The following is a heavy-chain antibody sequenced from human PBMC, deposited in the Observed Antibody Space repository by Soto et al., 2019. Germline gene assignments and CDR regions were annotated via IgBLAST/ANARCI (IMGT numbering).Heavy chain of an antibody. Sequence: ASVKVSCKTSGYIFTNYYIHWVRQAPGQGLEWMGWINPNSGGTNYAQKFQDWVTMTRDTSINTAYMEVNRLRSDDTARYYCAPLTTSSGWSLFDSWGQGMLVTVSS. V-gene: IGHV1-2*04. CDR1: GYIFTNYY. CDR2: INPNSGGT. D-gene: IGHD6-13*01. J-gene: IGHJ4*02. CDR3: APLTTSSGWSLFDS.